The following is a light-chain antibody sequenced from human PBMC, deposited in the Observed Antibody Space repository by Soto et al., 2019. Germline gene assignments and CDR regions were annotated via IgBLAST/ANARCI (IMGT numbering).Light chain of an antibody. V-gene: IGKV3-20*01. CDR1: QSVSSRY. CDR3: QQYGTSFWT. CDR2: GAS. J-gene: IGKJ1*01. Sequence: EIVLTQSPGTLSLSPGERATLSCRTSQSVSSRYFAWYQQKPGQAPRLLIYGASTRATGIPDRFSGSGSGTEFTLTISRLEPEDFAVYYCQQYGTSFWTFGQGTKVEIK.